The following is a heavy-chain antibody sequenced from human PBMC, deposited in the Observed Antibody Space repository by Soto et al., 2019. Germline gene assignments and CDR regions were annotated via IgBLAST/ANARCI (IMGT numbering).Heavy chain of an antibody. CDR2: ISYDGSNK. Sequence: QVQLVESGGGVVQPGRSLRLSCAASGFTFSSYDMHWVRQAPGKGLEWVAVISYDGSNKYYADSVKGRFTISRDNSKNTLYLQMNSLRAEHTAVYYCARDGTYGDPAVDYWGQATLLTVSS. D-gene: IGHD4-17*01. V-gene: IGHV3-30-3*01. CDR3: ARDGTYGDPAVDY. CDR1: GFTFSSYD. J-gene: IGHJ4*02.